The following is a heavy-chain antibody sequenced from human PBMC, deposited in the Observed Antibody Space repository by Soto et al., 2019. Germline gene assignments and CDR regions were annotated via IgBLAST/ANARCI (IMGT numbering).Heavy chain of an antibody. CDR1: GYTFTSYG. CDR3: ARVHYYDFWSGYYPNWFDP. Sequence: QVQLVQSGAEVKKPGASVKVSCKASGYTFTSYGISWVRQAPGQGLEWMGWISAYNGNTNYAQKLQGRVTMTTDTSTRTAYMELRSLRSDDTAVYYCARVHYYDFWSGYYPNWFDPWGQGTLVTVSS. J-gene: IGHJ5*02. CDR2: ISAYNGNT. D-gene: IGHD3-3*01. V-gene: IGHV1-18*01.